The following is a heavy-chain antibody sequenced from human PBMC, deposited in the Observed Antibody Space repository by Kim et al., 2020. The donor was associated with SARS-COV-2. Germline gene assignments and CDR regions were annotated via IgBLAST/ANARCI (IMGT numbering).Heavy chain of an antibody. CDR3: AKDRNYGYPIPYFDY. D-gene: IGHD5-18*01. V-gene: IGHV3-23*01. Sequence: DSVKGRFTISRDNSKNTLYLQMNSLRAEDTAVYYCAKDRNYGYPIPYFDYWGQGTLVTVSS. J-gene: IGHJ4*02.